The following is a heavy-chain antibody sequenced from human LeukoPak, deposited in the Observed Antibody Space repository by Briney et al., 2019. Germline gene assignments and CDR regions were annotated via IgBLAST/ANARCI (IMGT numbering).Heavy chain of an antibody. Sequence: VASVKVSCKASGYTFTGYYMHWVRQAPGQGLEWMGWINPDSGGTNNAQKFQGRVTMTRDTSISTAYMELSRLRSDDTAVYYCARDLPWYYDFWSGYYNADAVRSPWGQGTLVTVSS. V-gene: IGHV1-2*02. CDR2: INPDSGGT. CDR3: ARDLPWYYDFWSGYYNADAVRSP. CDR1: GYTFTGYY. J-gene: IGHJ5*02. D-gene: IGHD3-3*01.